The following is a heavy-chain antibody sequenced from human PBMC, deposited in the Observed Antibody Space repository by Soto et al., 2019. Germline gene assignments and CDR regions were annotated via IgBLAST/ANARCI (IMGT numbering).Heavy chain of an antibody. Sequence: ASVKVSCKASGYIFTSYAIHWVRQAPGQRLEWMGWINAGNGNTKYSQKFQGRVIISWDTSASAASLDLSSLRSEDTAVYYCTRSAAGPIFDYWGQGTLVTVSS. CDR1: GYIFTSYA. J-gene: IGHJ4*02. D-gene: IGHD6-19*01. CDR2: INAGNGNT. V-gene: IGHV1-3*01. CDR3: TRSAAGPIFDY.